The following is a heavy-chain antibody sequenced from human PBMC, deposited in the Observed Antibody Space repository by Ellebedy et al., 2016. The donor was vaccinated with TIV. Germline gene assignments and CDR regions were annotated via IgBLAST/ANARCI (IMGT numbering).Heavy chain of an antibody. J-gene: IGHJ3*01. CDR2: INPNNGVT. CDR3: AREAAIQLWLRDALDL. CDR1: GFTFGVVPY. Sequence: ASVKVSXXTSGFTFGVVPYIHWVRQAPGQRPEWMGCINPNNGVTNYAPKFRGRVPMTRDTSINTVYLDLNTLSSDDTAVYYCAREAAIQLWLRDALDLWGQGTVVIVSS. V-gene: IGHV1-2*02. D-gene: IGHD5-18*01.